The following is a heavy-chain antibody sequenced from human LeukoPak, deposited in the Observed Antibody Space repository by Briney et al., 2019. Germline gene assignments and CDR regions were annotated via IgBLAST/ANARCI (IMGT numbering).Heavy chain of an antibody. J-gene: IGHJ3*02. Sequence: ASVKVSCKASGYTFTSYGISWVRQAPGQGLEWMGWISAYNGNTNYAQKLQGRVTMTTDTSTSTAYMELRSLRSDDTAVYYCARDRTTRYCSSTSCSKDAFDIWGQGTMVTVSS. CDR1: GYTFTSYG. CDR2: ISAYNGNT. V-gene: IGHV1-18*01. D-gene: IGHD2-2*01. CDR3: ARDRTTRYCSSTSCSKDAFDI.